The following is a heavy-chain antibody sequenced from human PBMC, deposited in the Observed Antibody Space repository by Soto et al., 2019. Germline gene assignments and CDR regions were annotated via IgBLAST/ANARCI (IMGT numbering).Heavy chain of an antibody. CDR2: ITPSDGNR. D-gene: IGHD3-22*01. CDR3: ARDRLRGYDSSGFYS. CDR1: GYSFSFYG. Sequence: VKVSCKASGYSFSFYGINWVRQAPGQGLEWMGWITPSDGNRNFAQKFEDRVTMTTATSTNTVFLELRSLKSDDTAIYYCARDRLRGYDSSGFYSWGQGTMVTVSS. V-gene: IGHV1-18*01. J-gene: IGHJ4*02.